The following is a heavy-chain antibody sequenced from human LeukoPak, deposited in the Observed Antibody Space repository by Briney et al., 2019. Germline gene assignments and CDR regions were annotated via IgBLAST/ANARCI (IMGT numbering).Heavy chain of an antibody. CDR3: ARDPDYGGSG. Sequence: GGSLRLSCAASGFTFSSYWMSWVRQAPGMGLEWVANIKHDGSERFYLDSVKGRFTISGDNAKNLFYLQMNNLRAEDTAVYYCARDPDYGGSGWGQGTLVTVSS. V-gene: IGHV3-7*01. D-gene: IGHD4-23*01. CDR1: GFTFSSYW. CDR2: IKHDGSER. J-gene: IGHJ4*02.